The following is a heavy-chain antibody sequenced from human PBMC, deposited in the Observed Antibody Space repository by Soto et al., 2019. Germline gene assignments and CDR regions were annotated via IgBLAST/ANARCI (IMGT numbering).Heavy chain of an antibody. J-gene: IGHJ4*02. D-gene: IGHD3-22*01. CDR2: LYYGRSA. V-gene: IGHV4-59*01. CDR3: ALRSMAVVPEY. Sequence: QVQLQESGPGLVKPSETLSLTCAVSGDSISSYYCMWIRQPPGKGLESIGYLYYGRSANYNPSLKRRVTLSVDTSTNQSSLTLSSMTAADTAGYYCALRSMAVVPEYWGQGTLVTVSS. CDR1: GDSISSYY.